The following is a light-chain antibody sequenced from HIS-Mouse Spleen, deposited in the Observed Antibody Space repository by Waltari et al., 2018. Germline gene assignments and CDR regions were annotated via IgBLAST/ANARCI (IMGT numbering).Light chain of an antibody. CDR2: KDS. CDR1: ALPKPY. CDR3: QSADSSGTYVV. V-gene: IGLV3-25*03. Sequence: SYELTQPPSVSVSPGQTARITCSGDALPKPYAYWYQQKPGPAPVLVIYKDSERPSGIPERFSGSSSGTTVTLTISGVQAEDEADYYCQSADSSGTYVVFGGGTKLTVL. J-gene: IGLJ2*01.